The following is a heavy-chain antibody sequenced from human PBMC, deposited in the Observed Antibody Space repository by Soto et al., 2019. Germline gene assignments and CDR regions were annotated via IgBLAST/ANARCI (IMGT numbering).Heavy chain of an antibody. CDR3: ARQDRVVAEGRWFDP. Sequence: SETLSLTCTVSCYSNSSGYHWAWIRQPPVKGLECLGSVHYSGNTYYNPSLKSRLTISVDKSKNQFSLNLSSVTAADTAVYYCARQDRVVAEGRWFDPWGQGTMVTVSS. CDR2: VHYSGNT. J-gene: IGHJ5*02. D-gene: IGHD2-15*01. CDR1: CYSNSSGYH. V-gene: IGHV4-38-2*02.